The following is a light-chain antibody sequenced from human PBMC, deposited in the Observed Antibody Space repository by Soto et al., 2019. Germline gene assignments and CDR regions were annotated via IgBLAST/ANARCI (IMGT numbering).Light chain of an antibody. CDR1: SSDVGGYNY. CDR2: DVS. CDR3: TSYTSSSLYV. Sequence: QSALTQPASVSGSPGQSITISCTGTSSDVGGYNYVSWYQQHPGKAPKLMIYDVSNRPSGVSNRFSGSKSGNTAPLTISGLQAEDEADYYGTSYTSSSLYVFGTGTKLTVL. J-gene: IGLJ1*01. V-gene: IGLV2-14*01.